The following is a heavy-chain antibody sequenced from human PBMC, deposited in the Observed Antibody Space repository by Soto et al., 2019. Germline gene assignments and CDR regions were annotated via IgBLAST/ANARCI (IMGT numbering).Heavy chain of an antibody. V-gene: IGHV3-7*05. CDR1: GFTFSNYW. J-gene: IGHJ3*01. D-gene: IGHD3-16*02. Sequence: DVQLMESGGGLVQPGGSLRLSCAASGFTFSNYWMAWVRQTPGKGLQWVVNIRKDGTVEHYLDSVEGRFSVSRDNAREPLYLQMNILRSEATAVYYCARDASYRDTTVYYDVFDVWGQGTMVIVSS. CDR3: ARDASYRDTTVYYDVFDV. CDR2: IRKDGTVE.